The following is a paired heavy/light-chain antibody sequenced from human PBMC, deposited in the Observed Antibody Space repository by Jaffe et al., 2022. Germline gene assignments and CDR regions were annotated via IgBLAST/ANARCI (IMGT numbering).Heavy chain of an antibody. V-gene: IGHV2-5*02. J-gene: IGHJ3*02. CDR2: SYWDDDN. Sequence: QITLKESGPTLVTPTQTLTLTCTFSGFSLTSRPVGVGWIRQPPGKALEWLAFSYWDDDNRYSPSLKSRLSVSKDTSKNHVVLTMTNMDPVDTATYFCAHRVDYNGNWNGGAFDIWGQGTTVTVSS. D-gene: IGHD1-1*01. CDR1: GFSLTSRPVG. CDR3: AHRVDYNGNWNGGAFDI.
Light chain of an antibody. Sequence: DIQMTQSPSTLSASVGDRVTITCRASQTISNWLAWYQQKPGEAPKLLIYQASYLESGVPSRFSGSGSGTEFTLTISSLQPDDSATYYCQEYNDYSTFGGGTKVEIK. V-gene: IGKV1-5*03. CDR3: QEYNDYST. J-gene: IGKJ4*01. CDR2: QAS. CDR1: QTISNW.